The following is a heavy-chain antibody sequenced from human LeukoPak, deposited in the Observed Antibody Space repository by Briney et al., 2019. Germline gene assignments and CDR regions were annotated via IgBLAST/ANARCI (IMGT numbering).Heavy chain of an antibody. D-gene: IGHD3-9*01. CDR3: AKDLSLLRYFDSGLDY. Sequence: GGSLRLSCAASGFTFSSYGMHWVRQAPGKGLEWVAVISYDGSNKYYADSVKGRFTISRDNSKNTLYLQMNSLRAEDTAVYYCAKDLSLLRYFDSGLDYWGQGTLVTVSS. CDR1: GFTFSSYG. CDR2: ISYDGSNK. J-gene: IGHJ4*02. V-gene: IGHV3-30*18.